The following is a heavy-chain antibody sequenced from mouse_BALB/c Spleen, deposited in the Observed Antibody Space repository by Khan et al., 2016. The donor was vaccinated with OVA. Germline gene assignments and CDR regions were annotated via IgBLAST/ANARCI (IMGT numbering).Heavy chain of an antibody. Sequence: QVQLKQSGAELARPGASLKLSCKASGYTFTDYYINWVQQRTGQGLEWIGEISPGSGDTYYNERFKGQATLPADNSTSTAYMQLSRLPSEASAVYVGARRYYFGYTFAYWGQGTLVTVSA. CDR1: GYTFTDYY. V-gene: IGHV1-77*01. CDR3: ARRYYFGYTFAY. J-gene: IGHJ3*01. CDR2: ISPGSGDT. D-gene: IGHD1-2*01.